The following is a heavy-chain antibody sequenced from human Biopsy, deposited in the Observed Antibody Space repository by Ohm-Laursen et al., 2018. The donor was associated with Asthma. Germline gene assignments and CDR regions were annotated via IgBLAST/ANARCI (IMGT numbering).Heavy chain of an antibody. CDR1: YGSITSGGYY. D-gene: IGHD3-22*01. Sequence: TLSLTCTVSYGSITSGGYYWTWIRQHPGKGLEWIGFIYYSGSTYYNPSLKSRVSISIDTSKNQFSLKLSSVTAADTAVYYCARAQDYYDSGGYYRSFDYWGQGTLDTVSS. CDR2: IYYSGST. J-gene: IGHJ4*02. V-gene: IGHV4-31*03. CDR3: ARAQDYYDSGGYYRSFDY.